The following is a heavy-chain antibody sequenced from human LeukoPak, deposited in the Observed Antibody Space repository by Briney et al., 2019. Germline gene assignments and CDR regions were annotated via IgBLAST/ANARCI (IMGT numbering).Heavy chain of an antibody. D-gene: IGHD6-13*01. CDR3: ARDPWGIASSRLFDY. CDR1: GFTFSDSA. V-gene: IGHV3-73*01. Sequence: GGSLRLSCAASGFTFSDSAMHWVRQASGKGLEWVGRIRSKTKSYATAYAASVKGRFTISRDNAKNSLYLQMNSLRAEDTALYYCARDPWGIASSRLFDYWGQGTLVTVSS. CDR2: IRSKTKSYAT. J-gene: IGHJ4*02.